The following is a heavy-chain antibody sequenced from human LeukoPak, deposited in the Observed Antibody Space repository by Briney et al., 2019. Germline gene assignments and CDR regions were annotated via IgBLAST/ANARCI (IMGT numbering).Heavy chain of an antibody. CDR1: GFTFSNFA. CDR2: ISYDGDNE. J-gene: IGHJ6*02. D-gene: IGHD3-16*01. CDR3: AIVRGGRSWYYYGMDV. V-gene: IGHV3-30-3*01. Sequence: PGGSLRLSCAASGFTFSNFAMHWVRQAPGKGLEWVAVISYDGDNEYYADSVKGQFTISRDNSKDRLYLQMNSLRPEDTAMYYCAIVRGGRSWYYYGMDVWGRGTTVTVSS.